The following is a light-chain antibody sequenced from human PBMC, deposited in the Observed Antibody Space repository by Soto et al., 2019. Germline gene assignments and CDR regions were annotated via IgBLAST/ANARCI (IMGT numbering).Light chain of an antibody. V-gene: IGKV3-20*01. CDR2: GAS. Sequence: EIVLTQSPGTLSLSPGERATLSCRASQTVLNNYLTWYQQKPGQAPRRLIFGASIRGTGIPDRFSGSGSGTDFTLTISRLEPEDFAVYYCQQYGSSPTTFGQGTKVDIK. CDR1: QTVLNNY. CDR3: QQYGSSPTT. J-gene: IGKJ1*01.